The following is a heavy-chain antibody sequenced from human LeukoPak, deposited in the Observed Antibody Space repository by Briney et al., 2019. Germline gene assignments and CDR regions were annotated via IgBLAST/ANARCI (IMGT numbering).Heavy chain of an antibody. J-gene: IGHJ5*02. CDR2: IIPIFGTA. CDR1: GGTFSSYA. V-gene: IGHV1-69*05. D-gene: IGHD2-15*01. Sequence: SVKVSCKASGGTFSSYAISWVRQAPGQGLEWMGRIIPIFGTANYAQKFQGRVTITTDESTSTAYMELSSLRSEDTAVYYCARDDYQKHCSGGSCYPSWFDPWGQGTLVTVSS. CDR3: ARDDYQKHCSGGSCYPSWFDP.